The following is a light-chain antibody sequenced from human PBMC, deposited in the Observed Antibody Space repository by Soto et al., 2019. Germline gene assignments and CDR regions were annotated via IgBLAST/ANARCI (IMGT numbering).Light chain of an antibody. Sequence: AIQLTQSPSSLSASVGDRVTITCRASQGISSALAWYQQKPGKAPKLLIYDASSLESGVPSRFSGSGSGTDFTLHISSLQPEDFATYYCQQFNNLTFGPGTKVDIK. CDR3: QQFNNLT. CDR1: QGISSA. V-gene: IGKV1D-13*01. J-gene: IGKJ3*01. CDR2: DAS.